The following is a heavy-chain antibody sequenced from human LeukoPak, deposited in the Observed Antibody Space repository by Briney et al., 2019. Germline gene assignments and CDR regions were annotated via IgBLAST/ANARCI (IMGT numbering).Heavy chain of an antibody. V-gene: IGHV3-30*02. D-gene: IGHD5-18*01. CDR3: AKRLSGYSYALDY. CDR1: GFTFSSYA. CDR2: IRYDGSNK. Sequence: GGSLRLSCAASGFTFSSYAMSWVRQAPGKGLEWVAFIRYDGSNKYYADSVKGRFTISRDNSKNTLYLQMNSLRAEDTAVYYCAKRLSGYSYALDYWGQGTLVTVSS. J-gene: IGHJ4*02.